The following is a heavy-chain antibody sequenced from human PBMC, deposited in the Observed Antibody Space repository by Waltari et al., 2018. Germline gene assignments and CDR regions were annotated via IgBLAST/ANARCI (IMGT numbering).Heavy chain of an antibody. V-gene: IGHV4-38-2*01. J-gene: IGHJ6*02. D-gene: IGHD6-13*01. CDR1: GYSISSGSD. CDR2: VYHGGRT. Sequence: QVQLQESGPGLVKPSETLSLTCAVSGYSISSGSDWGWIRQPPGRGLEWIGSVYHGGRTYYNPPLKSRGTISVNTSKNQFSLKLSSVTAADTAVYYCAISKQLANYYYYGMDVWGQGTTVTVPS. CDR3: AISKQLANYYYYGMDV.